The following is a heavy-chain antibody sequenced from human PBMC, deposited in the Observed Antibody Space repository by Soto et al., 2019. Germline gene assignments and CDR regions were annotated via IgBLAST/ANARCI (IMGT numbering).Heavy chain of an antibody. CDR1: GYFISSGYY. D-gene: IGHD2-2*01. CDR3: ARGHIVVVPTVGWFDP. Sequence: PSETLSLTCTVSGYFISSGYYWGWIRQPPGKGLEWIGSMFHSGSTHYNPSLKSRVTMSVDTSKNQFSLRLSSVTASDTAVYYCARGHIVVVPTVGWFDPRGQGTLVTV. CDR2: MFHSGST. J-gene: IGHJ5*02. V-gene: IGHV4-38-2*02.